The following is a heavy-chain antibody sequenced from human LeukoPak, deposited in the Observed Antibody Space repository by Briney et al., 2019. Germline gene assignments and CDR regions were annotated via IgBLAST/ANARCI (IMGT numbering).Heavy chain of an antibody. Sequence: SVKVSCKASGGTFSSYAISWVRQAPGQGLEWMGGIIPIFGTANYAQKFQGRVTITADESTSTAYMELSSLRSEDTAVYYCAKDSGTGPYYDILTGYYLQYYYYGMDVWGQGTTVTVSS. D-gene: IGHD3-9*01. V-gene: IGHV1-69*13. J-gene: IGHJ6*02. CDR1: GGTFSSYA. CDR3: AKDSGTGPYYDILTGYYLQYYYYGMDV. CDR2: IIPIFGTA.